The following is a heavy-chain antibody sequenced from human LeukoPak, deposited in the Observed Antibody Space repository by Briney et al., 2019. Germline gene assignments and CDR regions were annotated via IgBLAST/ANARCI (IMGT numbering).Heavy chain of an antibody. V-gene: IGHV3-66*02. D-gene: IGHD1-7*01. CDR2: IYSGGST. J-gene: IGHJ4*02. CDR1: GFTVSSNY. Sequence: GGSLRLSCAASGFTVSSNYMSWVRQAPGKGLEWVSAIYSGGSTYYADSVKGRFTISRDNSKNTLYLQMNSLRAEDTAVYYCARGKGTNEFDYWGQGTLVTVSS. CDR3: ARGKGTNEFDY.